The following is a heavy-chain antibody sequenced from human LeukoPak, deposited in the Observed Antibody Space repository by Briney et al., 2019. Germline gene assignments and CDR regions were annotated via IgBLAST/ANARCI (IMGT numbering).Heavy chain of an antibody. CDR2: INSDGSST. J-gene: IGHJ6*02. D-gene: IGHD5-24*01. CDR1: GFTFSSYW. V-gene: IGHV3-74*01. CDR3: ARDQRWLQLLDPYGMDV. Sequence: GGSLRLSCAASGFTFSSYWMHWVRQAPGKGLVWVSRINSDGSSTSYADSVKGRFTISRDNAKNTLYLQMNSLRAEDTAVYYCARDQRWLQLLDPYGMDVWGQGTTVTVPS.